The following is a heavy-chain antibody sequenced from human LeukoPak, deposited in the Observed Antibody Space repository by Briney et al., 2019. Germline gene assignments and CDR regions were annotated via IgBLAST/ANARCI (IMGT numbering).Heavy chain of an antibody. CDR3: ARGGDYFDY. CDR2: ISSSGSTI. Sequence: GGSLRLSCAASGFTFSSYEMNWVRQAPGKGLEWVSYISSSGSTIYYADSVKGRFTMSRDNSEYTLYLQMNSLRAEDTAVYYCARGGDYFDYWGQGILVTVSS. D-gene: IGHD5-24*01. V-gene: IGHV3-48*03. J-gene: IGHJ4*02. CDR1: GFTFSSYE.